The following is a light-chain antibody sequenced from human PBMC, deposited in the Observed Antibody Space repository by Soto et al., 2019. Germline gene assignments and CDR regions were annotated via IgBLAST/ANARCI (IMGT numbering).Light chain of an antibody. CDR2: LNSDGSH. CDR3: QTWGTGI. J-gene: IGLJ2*01. V-gene: IGLV4-69*01. Sequence: QLVLTQSPSASASLGASVKLTCTVSSAHSSYAIAWHQQQPEKGPRYLMKLNSDGSHSKGDGIPDRFSGSSSGAERYLTISSLQSEDEADYYCQTWGTGIVGGGTKLTV. CDR1: SAHSSYA.